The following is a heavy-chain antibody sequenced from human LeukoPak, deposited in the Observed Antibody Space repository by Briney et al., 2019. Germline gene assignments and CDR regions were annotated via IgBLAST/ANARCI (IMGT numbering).Heavy chain of an antibody. Sequence: SQTLSLTCAVSGGSISSGGYSWSWIRQPPGKGLEWIGYIYHSGSTYYNPSLKSRVTISVDRSKNQFSLKLSSVTAADTAVYYCARGSAGDFDYWGQGTLVTVSS. D-gene: IGHD6-13*01. CDR3: ARGSAGDFDY. J-gene: IGHJ4*02. CDR2: IYHSGST. CDR1: GGSISSGGYS. V-gene: IGHV4-30-2*01.